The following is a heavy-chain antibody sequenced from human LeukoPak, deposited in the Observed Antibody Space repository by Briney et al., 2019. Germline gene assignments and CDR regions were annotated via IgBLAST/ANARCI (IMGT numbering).Heavy chain of an antibody. D-gene: IGHD6-13*01. CDR2: MSANNGET. V-gene: IGHV1-18*01. Sequence: ASVNVTCKATGYTFTNYRITWARQPPGQGLDWVVLMSANNGETNYAQKVQGRVTVTTDTSTSTAYMELRSLRSDDTAVYYCARAPPRVTAAGYDYWGQGTLVTVSS. CDR1: GYTFTNYR. CDR3: ARAPPRVTAAGYDY. J-gene: IGHJ4*02.